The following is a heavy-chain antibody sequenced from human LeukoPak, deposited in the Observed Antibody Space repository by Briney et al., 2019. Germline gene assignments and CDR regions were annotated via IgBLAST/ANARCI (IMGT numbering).Heavy chain of an antibody. CDR3: AKDLGEDYDFWSGYYTDLFDY. V-gene: IGHV3-7*03. Sequence: GSLRLSCAASGFTFSTYWMGWVRQAPGKGLEWVAKIKPDGSEKDHVDSVKGRFTISRDNAKNTLYLQMNSLRAEDTAVYYCAKDLGEDYDFWSGYYTDLFDYWGQGTLVTVSS. CDR1: GFTFSTYW. D-gene: IGHD3-3*01. J-gene: IGHJ4*02. CDR2: IKPDGSEK.